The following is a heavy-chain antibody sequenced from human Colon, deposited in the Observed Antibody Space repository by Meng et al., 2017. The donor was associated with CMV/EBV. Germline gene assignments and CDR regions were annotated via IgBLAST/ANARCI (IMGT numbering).Heavy chain of an antibody. CDR1: GFSSSTAGAR. CDR2: VFLDDDK. CDR3: AHRLPSSSRLRWLSWFDP. Sequence: THTLPLPGDLSGFSSSTAGARAGPLPRSPGKPLEWLSVVFLDDDKRYSPSLKNRSPITKDTSKYQVVFSMSTMDPVDTVTYYCAHRLPSSSRLRWLSWFDPWGPGTLVTVSS. J-gene: IGHJ5*02. V-gene: IGHV2-5*02. D-gene: IGHD4-23*01.